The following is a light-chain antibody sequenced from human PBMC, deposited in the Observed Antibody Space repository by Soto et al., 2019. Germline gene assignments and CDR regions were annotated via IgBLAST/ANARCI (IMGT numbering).Light chain of an antibody. V-gene: IGLV2-23*01. CDR2: EGS. CDR3: CSYAGSSTYV. CDR1: SSDVGSYNL. J-gene: IGLJ1*01. Sequence: QSVLTQPASVSGSPGQSITISCTGTSSDVGSYNLVSWYQQHPGKAPKLMIYEGSKRPSGVSNRFSASKSGNTASLTISGLQAEDEADFYCCSYAGSSTYVFGTGTKAPS.